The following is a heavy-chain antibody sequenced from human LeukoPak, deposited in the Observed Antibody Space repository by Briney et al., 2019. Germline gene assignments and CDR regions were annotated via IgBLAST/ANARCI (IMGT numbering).Heavy chain of an antibody. CDR2: IWNDGNNK. CDR3: ARHIWKGSCRSTSCSSLDY. D-gene: IGHD2-2*01. V-gene: IGHV3-33*01. J-gene: IGHJ4*02. Sequence: GGSLRLSCAASGFTFSNYGMEWVRQAPGKGLEWVALIWNDGNNKHYADSVKGRFSISRDNSKKTLYLQMNSLRAEDTAVYYCARHIWKGSCRSTSCSSLDYWGQGTLVTVSS. CDR1: GFTFSNYG.